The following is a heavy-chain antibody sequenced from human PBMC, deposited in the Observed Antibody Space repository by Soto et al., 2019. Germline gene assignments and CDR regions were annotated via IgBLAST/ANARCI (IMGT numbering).Heavy chain of an antibody. V-gene: IGHV3-30*18. CDR3: AKFLGYCSGGSCYEDAFDI. CDR1: GFTFSSYG. CDR2: ISYDGSNK. J-gene: IGHJ3*02. Sequence: GGSLRLSCAASGFTFSSYGMHWVRQAPGKGLEWVAVISYDGSNKYYADSVKGRFTISRDNSKNTLYLQMNSLRAEDTAVYYCAKFLGYCSGGSCYEDAFDIWGQGTMVTVSS. D-gene: IGHD2-15*01.